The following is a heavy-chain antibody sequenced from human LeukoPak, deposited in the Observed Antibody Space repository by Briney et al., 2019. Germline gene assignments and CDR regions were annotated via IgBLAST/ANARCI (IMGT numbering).Heavy chain of an antibody. D-gene: IGHD4-17*01. CDR3: ARDGDDYGDFDDAFDI. CDR1: GGSISSYY. Sequence: PSETLSLTCTVSGGSISSYYWSWIRQPPGKGLEWIGYIYYSGSTNYNPSLKSRVTISVDTSKNQFSLKLSSVTAADTAVYYCARDGDDYGDFDDAFDIWGQGTMVTVSS. V-gene: IGHV4-59*01. CDR2: IYYSGST. J-gene: IGHJ3*02.